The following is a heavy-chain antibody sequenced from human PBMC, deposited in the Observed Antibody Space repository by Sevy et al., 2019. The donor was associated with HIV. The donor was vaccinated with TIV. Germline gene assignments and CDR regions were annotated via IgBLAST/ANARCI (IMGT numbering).Heavy chain of an antibody. CDR2: IYYSGST. Sequence: SETLSLTCTVSGGSISSGDYYWSWIRQPPGKGLEWIGYIYYSGSTYYNPSLKSRVTISVDTSKNQFSLKLSSVTAAETAVYYCARVGYGSGSYYRPWGQGTLVTVSS. D-gene: IGHD3-10*01. V-gene: IGHV4-30-4*01. CDR3: ARVGYGSGSYYRP. J-gene: IGHJ5*02. CDR1: GGSISSGDYY.